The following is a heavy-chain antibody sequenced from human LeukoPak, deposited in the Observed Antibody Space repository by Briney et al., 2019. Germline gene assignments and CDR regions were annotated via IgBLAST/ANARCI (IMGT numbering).Heavy chain of an antibody. J-gene: IGHJ4*02. CDR3: ARHGSGSYPTDY. CDR1: GGSISSYY. V-gene: IGHV4-59*08. CDR2: IYYSGST. Sequence: SETLSLTCTVSGGSISSYYWSWIRQPPGKGLEWIGYIYYSGSTNYNPSLKSRVTISVDTSKNQFSLKLSSVTAADTAVHYCARHGSGSYPTDYWGQGTLVTVSS. D-gene: IGHD3-10*01.